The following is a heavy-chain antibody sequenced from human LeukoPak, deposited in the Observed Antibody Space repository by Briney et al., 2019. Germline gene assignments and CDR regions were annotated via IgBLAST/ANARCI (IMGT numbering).Heavy chain of an antibody. CDR3: ARDLTADYDILTGYGRGYYYYGMDV. Sequence: GGSLRLSCAASGFTFSSYWMSWVRQAPGKGLEWVANIKQDGSEKYYVDSVKGRFTISRDNAKNSLYLQMNSLRAEDTAVYYCARDLTADYDILTGYGRGYYYYGMDVWGQGTTVTVSS. CDR1: GFTFSSYW. J-gene: IGHJ6*02. CDR2: IKQDGSEK. V-gene: IGHV3-7*01. D-gene: IGHD3-9*01.